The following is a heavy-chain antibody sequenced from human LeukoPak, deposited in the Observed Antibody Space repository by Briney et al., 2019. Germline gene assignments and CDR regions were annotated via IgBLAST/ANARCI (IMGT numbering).Heavy chain of an antibody. CDR3: ASLEETAYSSSWYSSFDY. CDR1: GGSISSSSYY. D-gene: IGHD6-13*01. J-gene: IGHJ4*02. V-gene: IGHV4-39*01. CDR2: IYYSGST. Sequence: SETLSLTCIVSGGSISSSSYYWGWIRQPPGKGLEWIGSIYYSGSTYYNPSLKSRVTISVDTSKNQFSLKLSSVTAADTAVYYCASLEETAYSSSWYSSFDYWGQGTLVTVSS.